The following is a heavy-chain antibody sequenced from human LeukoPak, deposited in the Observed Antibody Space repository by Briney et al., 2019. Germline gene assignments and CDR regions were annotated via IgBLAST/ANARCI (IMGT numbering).Heavy chain of an antibody. CDR2: MNPNSGNT. D-gene: IGHD2-2*01. CDR1: GYTFTSYD. V-gene: IGHV1-8*03. CDR3: ARDLGPYCSSTSCLHSGPYNWFDP. Sequence: GASVKVSCKASGYTFTSYDINWVRQATGQGLEWMGWMNPNSGNTGYAQKFQGRVTITRNTSISTAYMELSSLRSEDTAVYYCARDLGPYCSSTSCLHSGPYNWFDPWGQGTLVTVSS. J-gene: IGHJ5*02.